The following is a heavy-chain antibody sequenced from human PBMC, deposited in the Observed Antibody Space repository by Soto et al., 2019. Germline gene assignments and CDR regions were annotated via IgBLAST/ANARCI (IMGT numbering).Heavy chain of an antibody. Sequence: GGSLRLSCAASGFTFSSYAMHWVRQAPGKGLEWVAVISYDGSNKYYADSVKGRFTISRDNSKNTLYLQMNSLRAEDTAVYYCARGPIATYYYDSSGYYYWGQGTLVTVSS. CDR2: ISYDGSNK. CDR1: GFTFSSYA. D-gene: IGHD3-22*01. J-gene: IGHJ4*02. CDR3: ARGPIATYYYDSSGYYY. V-gene: IGHV3-30-3*01.